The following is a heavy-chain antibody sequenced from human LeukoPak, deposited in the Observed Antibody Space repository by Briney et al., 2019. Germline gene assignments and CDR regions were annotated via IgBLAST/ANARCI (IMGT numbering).Heavy chain of an antibody. CDR3: ARDLVVGATSPSSSYFDY. CDR2: IYYSGST. J-gene: IGHJ4*02. D-gene: IGHD1-26*01. CDR1: GGSISSSSYY. Sequence: KPSETLSLTCTVSGGSISSSSYYWGWIRQPPGKGLEWIGSIYYSGSTYYNPSLKSRVTISGDTSKNQFSLKLSSVTAADTAVYYCARDLVVGATSPSSSYFDYWGQGTLVTVSS. V-gene: IGHV4-39*07.